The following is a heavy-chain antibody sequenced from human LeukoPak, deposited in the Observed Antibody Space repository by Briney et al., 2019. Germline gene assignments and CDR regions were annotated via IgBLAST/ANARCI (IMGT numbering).Heavy chain of an antibody. CDR2: ISSSGKA. J-gene: IGHJ4*02. Sequence: KASETLSLTCAVSGGFITTTDFDWAWIRQPPGQGFEWIATISSSGKAYHYPSLMSRVTISVDTSKNQFSLDVTSVTAADTGLFYCARFKGGTRFDYWGRGTLVIVS. V-gene: IGHV4-39*01. CDR3: ARFKGGTRFDY. CDR1: GGFITTTDFD. D-gene: IGHD1-26*01.